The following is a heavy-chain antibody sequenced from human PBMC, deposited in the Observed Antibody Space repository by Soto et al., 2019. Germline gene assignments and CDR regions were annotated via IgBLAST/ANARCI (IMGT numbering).Heavy chain of an antibody. J-gene: IGHJ4*02. Sequence: EVQLLESGGGLVQPGGSLILSCAASGFTFSSYAISWVHQAPVKGLEWVSAISGSGGRTYYADSVTGRFNMSRDNYKNMLYLQMNSLRAEDTAVYYCARRGSGSYYDYLGQGTLVTVSS. CDR1: GFTFSSYA. V-gene: IGHV3-23*01. D-gene: IGHD1-26*01. CDR3: ARRGSGSYYDY. CDR2: ISGSGGRT.